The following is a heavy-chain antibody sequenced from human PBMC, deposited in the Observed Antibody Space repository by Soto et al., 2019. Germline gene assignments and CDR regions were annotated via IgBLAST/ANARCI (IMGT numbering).Heavy chain of an antibody. V-gene: IGHV1-24*01. J-gene: IGHJ4*02. CDR2: FDPEDGET. CDR3: ATFWSGYPDFDY. CDR1: GYTLTELS. D-gene: IGHD3-3*01. Sequence: ASVKVSCKVSGYTLTELSMHWVRQAPGKGLEWMGGFDPEDGETIYAQKFQGRVTMTEDTSTDTAYMELSSLRSEDTAVYYCATFWSGYPDFDYWGQGTLVAVS.